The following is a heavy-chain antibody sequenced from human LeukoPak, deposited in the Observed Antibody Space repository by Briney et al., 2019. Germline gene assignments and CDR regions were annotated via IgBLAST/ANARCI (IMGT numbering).Heavy chain of an antibody. Sequence: GGSLRLSCAASGFTFSNYAMSWVRQAPGKGLEWVSAISGSGGGTHYADSVKGRFTISRDNSKNTPYLQMNSLRAEDTAVYYCARKAGGLVGTTGNDYWGQGTLVTVSS. CDR2: ISGSGGGT. J-gene: IGHJ4*02. V-gene: IGHV3-23*01. D-gene: IGHD1-26*01. CDR3: ARKAGGLVGTTGNDY. CDR1: GFTFSNYA.